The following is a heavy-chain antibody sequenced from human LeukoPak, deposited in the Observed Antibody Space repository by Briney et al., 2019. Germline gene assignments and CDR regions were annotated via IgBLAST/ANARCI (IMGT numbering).Heavy chain of an antibody. CDR2: ISSSSSTI. V-gene: IGHV3-48*04. J-gene: IGHJ6*02. Sequence: GGSLRLSCAASGFTFSSYSMNWVRQAPGKGLEWVSYISSSSSTIYYADSVKGRFTISRDNAKNSLYLQMNGLRAEDTAVYYCAREDTAMDLYYYGMDVWGQGTTVTVSS. CDR3: AREDTAMDLYYYGMDV. CDR1: GFTFSSYS. D-gene: IGHD5-18*01.